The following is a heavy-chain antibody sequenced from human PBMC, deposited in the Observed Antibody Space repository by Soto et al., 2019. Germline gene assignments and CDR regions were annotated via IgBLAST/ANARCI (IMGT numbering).Heavy chain of an antibody. V-gene: IGHV4-4*02. D-gene: IGHD3-10*01. J-gene: IGHJ4*02. CDR1: GGSISTSNC. CDR3: ASFNYYGSGSYYNGFDY. CDR2: IYHSGTT. Sequence: SETLSLTCAVSGGSISTSNCWSWVRQPPGKELEWIGEIYHSGTTTYNPSLKSRVTISVDKSKNQFSLKLSSVTAADTAVYYCASFNYYGSGSYYNGFDYWGQGTLVTVSS.